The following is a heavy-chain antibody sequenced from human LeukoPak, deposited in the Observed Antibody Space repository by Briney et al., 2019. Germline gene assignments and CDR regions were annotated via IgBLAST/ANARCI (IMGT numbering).Heavy chain of an antibody. CDR2: IYYSGST. J-gene: IGHJ4*02. CDR1: GGSISSYY. D-gene: IGHD3-9*01. V-gene: IGHV4-59*12. Sequence: SETLSLTCTVSGGSISSYYWSWIRQPPGKGLEWIGYIYYSGSTYYNPSLKSRVTISVDTSKNQFSLKLSSVTAADTAVYYCAREEGSVLRYFDWSRPLDYWGQGTLVTVSS. CDR3: AREEGSVLRYFDWSRPLDY.